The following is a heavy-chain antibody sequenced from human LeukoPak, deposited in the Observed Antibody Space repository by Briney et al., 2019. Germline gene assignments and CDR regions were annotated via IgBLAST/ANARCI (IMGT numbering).Heavy chain of an antibody. V-gene: IGHV4-59*08. CDR1: GGSLSNHY. Sequence: PSETLSLTCAVSGGSLSNHYWGWIRQPPGKGLQWIGDIYYTGKNNYNPSLKSRVTISLDTSKDHLSLILTSVLAADTAIYYCVKHDTGWNYFDYWGQGILVTVSS. J-gene: IGHJ4*02. CDR3: VKHDTGWNYFDY. CDR2: IYYTGKN. D-gene: IGHD6-19*01.